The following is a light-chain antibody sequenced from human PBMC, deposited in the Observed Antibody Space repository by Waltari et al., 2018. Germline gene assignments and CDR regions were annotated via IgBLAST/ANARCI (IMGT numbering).Light chain of an antibody. CDR1: SSNIGSNT. CDR3: AAWDDSLHGWV. CDR2: NDE. V-gene: IGLV1-44*01. Sequence: QSVLTQPPSASGTPGQRVTISCSGSSSNIGSNTVNWYQQLPGTAPKLLIYNDEQRPSGVADRFSGSKSGTSASLAISGLQSEDEADYYCAAWDDSLHGWVFGGGTKLTVL. J-gene: IGLJ3*02.